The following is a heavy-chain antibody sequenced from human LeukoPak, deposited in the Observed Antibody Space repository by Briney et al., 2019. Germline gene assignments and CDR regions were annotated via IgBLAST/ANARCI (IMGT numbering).Heavy chain of an antibody. Sequence: ASVKVSCKASGYTFTGYYMHWVRQAPGQGLEWMGWINPNSGSTNYAQKFQGRVTMTRDTSISTAYMELSRLRSDDTAVYYCARDVLLWFGELADSDAFDIWGQGTMVTVSS. CDR2: INPNSGST. J-gene: IGHJ3*02. CDR3: ARDVLLWFGELADSDAFDI. D-gene: IGHD3-10*01. CDR1: GYTFTGYY. V-gene: IGHV1-2*02.